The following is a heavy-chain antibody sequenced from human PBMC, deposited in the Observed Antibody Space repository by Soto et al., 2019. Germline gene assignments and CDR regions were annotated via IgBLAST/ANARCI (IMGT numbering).Heavy chain of an antibody. CDR1: GFTFSTYA. J-gene: IGHJ4*02. D-gene: IGHD3-22*01. CDR2: ISSGGGST. Sequence: EVQLLESGGGLVQPGGSLRLSCAASGFTFSTYAMSWVRQAPGKGLEWVSHISSGGGSTYHADSVKGRFTISRDNSKNPLYLQMNSLRADDTAVYYCAKPSLSTLIIVVWGQGTLVTVSS. V-gene: IGHV3-23*01. CDR3: AKPSLSTLIIVV.